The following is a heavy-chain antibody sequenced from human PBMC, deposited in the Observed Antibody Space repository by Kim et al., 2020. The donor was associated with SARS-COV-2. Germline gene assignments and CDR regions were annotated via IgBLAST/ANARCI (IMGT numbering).Heavy chain of an antibody. CDR3: ARGTYYYDSSGYYYALDAFDS. Sequence: SVKVSCKASGGTFSSYTISWVRQAPGQGLEWMGRIIPILGIENYAQKFQGRVTITADKSTSTAYMELSSLRSEDTAVYYCARGTYYYDSSGYYYALDAFDSWDAGTMVTVAS. CDR2: IIPILGIE. J-gene: IGHJ3*02. V-gene: IGHV1-69*02. D-gene: IGHD3-22*01. CDR1: GGTFSSYT.